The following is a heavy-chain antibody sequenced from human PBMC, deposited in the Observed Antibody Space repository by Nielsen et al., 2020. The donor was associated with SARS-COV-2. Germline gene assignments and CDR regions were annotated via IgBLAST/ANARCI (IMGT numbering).Heavy chain of an antibody. CDR1: GFTFSSYS. CDR2: ISSSSSTI. J-gene: IGHJ6*02. D-gene: IGHD3-10*01. V-gene: IGHV3-48*02. Sequence: GESLKISCAASGFTFSSYSMNWVRQAPGKGLEWVSYISSSSSTIYYADSVKGRFTISRDNAKNSLYLQMNSLRDEDTAVYYCARMYRSRSYSLAYYYYGMDVWGQGTTVTVSS. CDR3: ARMYRSRSYSLAYYYYGMDV.